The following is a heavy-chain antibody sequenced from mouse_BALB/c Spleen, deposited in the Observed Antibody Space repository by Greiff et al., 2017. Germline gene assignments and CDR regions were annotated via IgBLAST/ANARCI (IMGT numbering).Heavy chain of an antibody. CDR3: ARSNWAWFAY. D-gene: IGHD4-1*01. J-gene: IGHJ3*01. CDR2: IDPSDSET. Sequence: QVHVKQSGPQLVRPGASVKISCKASGYSFTSYWMHWVKQRPGQGLEWIGMIDPSDSETRLNQKFKDKATLTVDKSSSTAYMQLSSPTSEDSAVYYWARSNWAWFAYWGQGTLVTVSA. CDR1: GYSFTSYW. V-gene: IGHV1S127*01.